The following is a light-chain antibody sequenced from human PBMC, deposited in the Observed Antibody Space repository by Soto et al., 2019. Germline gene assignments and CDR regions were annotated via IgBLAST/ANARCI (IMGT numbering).Light chain of an antibody. Sequence: DIQMTQSPSALSASVGDRVTITCRASQSITNYLNWYQHKPGQAPNLLIYAASTLQAGVPSRFRGSGSGTDFTLTITSLQTAPFANYFCQQSNSSPPTFGGGTKVDIK. CDR1: QSITNY. CDR3: QQSNSSPPT. V-gene: IGKV1-39*01. J-gene: IGKJ4*01. CDR2: AAS.